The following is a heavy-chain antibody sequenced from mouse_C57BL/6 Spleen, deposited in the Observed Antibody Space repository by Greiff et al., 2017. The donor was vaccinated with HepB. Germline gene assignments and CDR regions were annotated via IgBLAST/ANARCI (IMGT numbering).Heavy chain of an antibody. Sequence: VQLQQSGPELVKPGASVKISCKASGYSFTGYYMHWVKQSHGNILDWIGYIYPYNGVSSYNQKFKGKATLTVDKSSSTASMELRSLTYEDSAVYYCARFYYGSSYGYFDVWGTGTTVTVSS. CDR3: ARFYYGSSYGYFDV. CDR2: IYPYNGVS. CDR1: GYSFTGYY. D-gene: IGHD1-1*01. V-gene: IGHV1-31*01. J-gene: IGHJ1*03.